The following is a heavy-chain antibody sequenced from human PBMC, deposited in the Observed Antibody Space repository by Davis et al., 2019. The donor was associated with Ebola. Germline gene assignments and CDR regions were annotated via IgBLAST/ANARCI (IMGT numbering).Heavy chain of an antibody. J-gene: IGHJ4*02. V-gene: IGHV3-66*02. Sequence: GESLKISCAAAEFTVSRNYMTWVRQAPGKGLQWVSTVYRGGTTYYADSVKGRFTISRDNSENTLYLQMNSLTADDTSVYYCARAGFDEVLDYWGQGTPVTVSS. D-gene: IGHD3-3*01. CDR1: EFTVSRNY. CDR3: ARAGFDEVLDY. CDR2: VYRGGTT.